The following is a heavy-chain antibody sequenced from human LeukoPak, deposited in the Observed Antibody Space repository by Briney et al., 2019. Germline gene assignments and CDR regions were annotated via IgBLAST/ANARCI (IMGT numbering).Heavy chain of an antibody. Sequence: PSETLSLTCAVYGGSFSGYYWSWIRQPPGKGLEWIGEINHSGSTNYNPSLKSRVTISVDTSKNQFSLKLSSVTAADTAVYYCARGFDAPRQSYYDFWSGYPYPLHFDYWGQGTLVTVSS. CDR2: INHSGST. CDR1: GGSFSGYY. V-gene: IGHV4-34*01. D-gene: IGHD3-3*01. J-gene: IGHJ4*02. CDR3: ARGFDAPRQSYYDFWSGYPYPLHFDY.